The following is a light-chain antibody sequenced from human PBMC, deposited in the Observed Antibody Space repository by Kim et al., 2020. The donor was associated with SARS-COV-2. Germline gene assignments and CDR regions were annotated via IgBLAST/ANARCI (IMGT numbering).Light chain of an antibody. CDR1: NIGSKR. Sequence: APGKAARVACGGNNIGSKRVHWYQQKPGQAPLLVIYYDSDRPSGIPERFSGSNSGNAATLTISRVEAGDEADYYCQVWDSSSDHVVFGGGTQLTVL. CDR2: YDS. CDR3: QVWDSSSDHVV. V-gene: IGLV3-21*04. J-gene: IGLJ2*01.